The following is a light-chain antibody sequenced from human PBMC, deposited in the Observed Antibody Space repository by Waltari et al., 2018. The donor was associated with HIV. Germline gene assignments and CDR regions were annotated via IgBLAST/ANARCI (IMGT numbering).Light chain of an antibody. CDR3: QQYETYPYT. CDR2: QAS. CDR1: QGINSW. J-gene: IGKJ2*01. V-gene: IGKV1-5*03. Sequence: DIQMTQSPSILSASVGDRVTISCRASQGINSWLAWFQQKPGKPPRLLIYQASTLEDGVPSRFSGSGSGREFSLTVTSLQPDDFATYYCQQYETYPYTFGQGTKVEI.